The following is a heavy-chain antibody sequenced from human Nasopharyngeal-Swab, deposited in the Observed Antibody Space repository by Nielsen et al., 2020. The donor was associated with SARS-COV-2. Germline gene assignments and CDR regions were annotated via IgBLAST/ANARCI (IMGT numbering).Heavy chain of an antibody. V-gene: IGHV1-46*01. CDR3: ARGIYCSSTSCKGHDAFDI. D-gene: IGHD2-2*01. CDR2: INPSGGST. Sequence: WVRQAPGQGLEWMGIINPSGGSTSYAQKFQGRVTMTRDTSTSTVYMELSSLRSEDTAVYYCARGIYCSSTSCKGHDAFDIWGQGTMVTVSS. J-gene: IGHJ3*02.